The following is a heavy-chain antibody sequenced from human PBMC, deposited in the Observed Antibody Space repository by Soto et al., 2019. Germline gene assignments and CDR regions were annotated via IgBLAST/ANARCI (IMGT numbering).Heavy chain of an antibody. CDR2: ISGSGGST. CDR3: AKDRAPTKYYASSGYYDVVYSYGIDL. CDR1: GFTFSSYA. J-gene: IGHJ6*02. V-gene: IGHV3-23*01. D-gene: IGHD3-22*01. Sequence: PWGSLRLSCAASGFTFSSYAMSWVRQAPGKGLEWVSAISGSGGSTYYADSVKGRFTISRDNSKNTLYLQMNSLRAEDTCVYYCAKDRAPTKYYASSGYYDVVYSYGIDLSGQGPTVTLS.